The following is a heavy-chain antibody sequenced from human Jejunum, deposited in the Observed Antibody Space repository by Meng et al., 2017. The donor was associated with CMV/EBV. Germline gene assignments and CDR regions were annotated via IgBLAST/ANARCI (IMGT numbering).Heavy chain of an antibody. CDR2: ISAYNGNT. Sequence: HAQLVQTGGGVKDPGASLKVSCKASGYTFTNYGITWVRQAPGQGLEWMGWISAYNGNTNYAQTLQGRVTMTTDTSTSTAYMELRSLRSDDTAVYYCARVEVGITSGDYWGQGTLVTVSS. CDR3: ARVEVGITSGDY. V-gene: IGHV1-18*01. CDR1: GYTFTNYG. J-gene: IGHJ4*02. D-gene: IGHD1-26*01.